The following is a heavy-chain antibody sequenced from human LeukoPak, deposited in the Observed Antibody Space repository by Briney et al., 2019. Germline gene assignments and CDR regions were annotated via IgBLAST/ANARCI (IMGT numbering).Heavy chain of an antibody. D-gene: IGHD3-22*01. CDR3: ARGDGVYDISPFDY. CDR2: ISYDGSTK. CDR1: GFTFSFYA. J-gene: IGHJ4*02. Sequence: HAGRSLRLSCAASGFTFSFYAMHWVRQAPGKGLEWVAVISYDGSTKYYADSVKGRFTISRDNSKNTLYLQMNSLRAEDTAVYYCARGDGVYDISPFDYWGQGTLVTVSS. V-gene: IGHV3-30-3*01.